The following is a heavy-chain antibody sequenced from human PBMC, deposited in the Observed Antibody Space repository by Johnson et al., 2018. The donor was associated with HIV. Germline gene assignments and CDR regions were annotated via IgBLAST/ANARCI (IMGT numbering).Heavy chain of an antibody. CDR2: IRYDGSNK. J-gene: IGHJ3*02. V-gene: IGHV3-30*02. CDR1: GFTFSSYG. CDR3: AQGYYDILTGYYDAFDI. D-gene: IGHD3-9*01. Sequence: QVQLVESGGGVVQPGVSLGVSCVASGFTFSSYGMHWVCQAPGKGLEWVAFIRYDGSNKYYADSVKGRFTISRDNSKNTLYLQVNSLRAEDTAVYYCAQGYYDILTGYYDAFDIWGQGTMVTVSS.